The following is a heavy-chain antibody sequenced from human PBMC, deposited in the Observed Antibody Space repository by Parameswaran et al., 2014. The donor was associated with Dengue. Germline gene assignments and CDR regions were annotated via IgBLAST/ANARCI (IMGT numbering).Heavy chain of an antibody. V-gene: IGHV3-20*01. Sequence: VRQAPGKGLEWVSGINWNGGSTGYADSVKGRFTISRDNAKNSLYLQMNSLRAEDTALYHCARSIPHLYGDYGGDYNWFDPWGQGTLVTVSS. D-gene: IGHD4-17*01. CDR2: INWNGGST. CDR3: ARSIPHLYGDYGGDYNWFDP. J-gene: IGHJ5*02.